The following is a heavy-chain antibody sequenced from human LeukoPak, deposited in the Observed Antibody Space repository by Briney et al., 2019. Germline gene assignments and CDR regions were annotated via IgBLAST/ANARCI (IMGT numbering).Heavy chain of an antibody. V-gene: IGHV3-21*01. J-gene: IGHJ6*03. CDR1: GFPSSSYS. D-gene: IGHD2-21*02. Sequence: PGGSLRLSCAASGFPSSSYSMNWVRQAPGKGLEWVSSISSGTSFIYYADSVKGRFTISRDNAKNSLYLQMNSLRAEDTAVYYCARGTTALMDVWGKGTTVTVSS. CDR3: ARGTTALMDV. CDR2: ISSGTSFI.